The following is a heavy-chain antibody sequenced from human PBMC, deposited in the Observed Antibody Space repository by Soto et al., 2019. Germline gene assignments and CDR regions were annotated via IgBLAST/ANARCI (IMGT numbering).Heavy chain of an antibody. CDR3: AQQLFRAVAVAGTEWFDP. V-gene: IGHV2-5*02. Sequence: SGPTLVNPTQTLTLTCTFSGFSLSTSGVGVDWIRQPPGKALEWLALIYWDDDKRYSPSLKSRLTITKDTSKNQVVLTMTNMDPVDTATYYCAQQLFRAVAVAGTEWFDPWGQGTLVTVSS. CDR1: GFSLSTSGVG. CDR2: IYWDDDK. J-gene: IGHJ5*02. D-gene: IGHD6-19*01.